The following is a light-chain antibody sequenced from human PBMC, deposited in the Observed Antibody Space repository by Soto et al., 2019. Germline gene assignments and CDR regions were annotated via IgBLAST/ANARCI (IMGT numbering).Light chain of an antibody. CDR3: QQYFNHPLP. J-gene: IGKJ2*01. CDR2: AAS. V-gene: IGKV1-8*01. CDR1: QGISSS. Sequence: AIRMTQSPSSLAASTGDRVTITCRASQGISSSLAWYQQKPGKAPKFLIKAASTLQSGVPSRFSGSGSGTVFTLTISCLMSEDLASYYVQQYFNHPLPFGKGTNRELK.